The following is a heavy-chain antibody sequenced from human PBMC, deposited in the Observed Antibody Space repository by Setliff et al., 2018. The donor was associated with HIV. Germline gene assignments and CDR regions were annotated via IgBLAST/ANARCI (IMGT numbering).Heavy chain of an antibody. CDR2: IKEDGSEK. Sequence: GGSLRLSCAASGFTFSRYWMNWVRQAPGKGLEWVANIKEDGSEKYYVDSVKGRFTISRDNAQNSLYLQMSSLKVEDTAVYYCARVHPYSYYMGVWGKGTTVTVSS. V-gene: IGHV3-7*03. CDR1: GFTFSRYW. J-gene: IGHJ6*03. CDR3: ARVHPYSYYMGV.